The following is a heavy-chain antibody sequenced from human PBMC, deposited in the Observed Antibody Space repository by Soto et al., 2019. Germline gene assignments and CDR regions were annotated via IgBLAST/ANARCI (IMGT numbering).Heavy chain of an antibody. CDR2: IYYSGST. J-gene: IGHJ4*01. CDR3: ARAILYWGYYLDY. V-gene: IGHV4-39*01. CDR1: GGSISSSSYY. D-gene: IGHD2-8*02. Sequence: QLQLQESGPGLVKPSETLSLTCTVSGGSISSSSYYWGWIRQPQGKGLEWLGSIYYSGSTYYNPSLKSRVSISVDKSKNQCSRQRISVTAADTAVYYCARAILYWGYYLDYWGHGTLVTVSS.